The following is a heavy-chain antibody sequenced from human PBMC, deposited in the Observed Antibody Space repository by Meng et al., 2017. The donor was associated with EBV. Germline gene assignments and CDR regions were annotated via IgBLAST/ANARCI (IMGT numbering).Heavy chain of an antibody. J-gene: IGHJ5*02. V-gene: IGHV1-18*01. Sequence: QVQLVQSGAEVEKPGASVKVSCKASGYTFTSYGISWVRQAPGQGLEWMGWISAYNSDTNYAQKLQGRVTMTTDTSTSTAYMELRSLRSDDTAVYYCARVGRITMVRGETLDPWGQGTLVTVSS. CDR1: GYTFTSYG. CDR2: ISAYNSDT. CDR3: ARVGRITMVRGETLDP. D-gene: IGHD3-10*01.